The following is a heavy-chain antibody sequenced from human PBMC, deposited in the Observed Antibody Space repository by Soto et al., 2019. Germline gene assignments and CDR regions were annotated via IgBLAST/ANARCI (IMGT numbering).Heavy chain of an antibody. CDR3: ARDKITGLFDY. CDR2: FYYSGSH. CDR1: GDSIRSRSHY. V-gene: IGHV4-39*02. D-gene: IGHD2-8*02. J-gene: IGHJ4*02. Sequence: XXTLSLTCTVSGDSIRSRSHYWASNRQPPGKGMEWIGGFYYSGSHYYNPSLKSRVTMSVDTSKNQFSLKLTSVTAADTAVYYCARDKITGLFDYWGQGTLVTVS.